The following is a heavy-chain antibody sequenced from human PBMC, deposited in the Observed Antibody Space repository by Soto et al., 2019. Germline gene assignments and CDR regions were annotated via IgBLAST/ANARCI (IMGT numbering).Heavy chain of an antibody. CDR1: GGTFSSYA. V-gene: IGHV1-69*06. CDR3: ARNLGGADFDY. Sequence: ASVKVSCKASGGTFSSYAISWVRQAPGQGLEWMGGIIPIFGTANYAQKFQGRVTITADKSTSTAYMELSSLRSEDTAVYYCARNLGGADFDYWGQGTLVTVSS. D-gene: IGHD3-16*01. J-gene: IGHJ4*02. CDR2: IIPIFGTA.